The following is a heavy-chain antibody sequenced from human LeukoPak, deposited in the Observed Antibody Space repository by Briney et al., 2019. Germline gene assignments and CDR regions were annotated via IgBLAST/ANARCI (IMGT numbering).Heavy chain of an antibody. V-gene: IGHV3-7*01. D-gene: IGHD1-14*01. Sequence: QPGESLRLSCAASGFTFSSYMMTWVRQAPGKGLEWVANIKPDGGEKFYVDSVRGRFTISRDNAKNSLYLQMNSLRAEDTAVYYCARYNAFDIWGQGTMVTVSS. CDR1: GFTFSSYM. CDR3: ARYNAFDI. J-gene: IGHJ3*02. CDR2: IKPDGGEK.